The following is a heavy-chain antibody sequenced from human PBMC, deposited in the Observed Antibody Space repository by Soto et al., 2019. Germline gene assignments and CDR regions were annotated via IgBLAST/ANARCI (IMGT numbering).Heavy chain of an antibody. CDR2: TYFRSKWNY. J-gene: IGHJ4*02. Sequence: SQTLSLTCAISGDSVSANNAAWNWIRQSPSRGLEWLGRTYFRSKWNYDYAESVKSRLTITPDTTNNQISLQLNSVIPEDAAVYYCAKDGGPYCSSTSCPKSFDYWGQGTLVTVSS. V-gene: IGHV6-1*01. D-gene: IGHD2-2*01. CDR3: AKDGGPYCSSTSCPKSFDY. CDR1: GDSVSANNAA.